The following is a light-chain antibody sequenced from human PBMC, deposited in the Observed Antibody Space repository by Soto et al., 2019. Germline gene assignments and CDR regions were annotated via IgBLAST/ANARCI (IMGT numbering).Light chain of an antibody. Sequence: QAVVTQPPSVSGAPGQRVVISCAGTGSNIGAGYDVHWYQHLPGTAPKLLISNNDNRPSGVPDRFSGSKSGTSASLAITGLQAEDEADYYCQSYDSRLHVVFGGGTKLTVL. V-gene: IGLV1-40*01. CDR3: QSYDSRLHVV. J-gene: IGLJ2*01. CDR2: NND. CDR1: GSNIGAGYD.